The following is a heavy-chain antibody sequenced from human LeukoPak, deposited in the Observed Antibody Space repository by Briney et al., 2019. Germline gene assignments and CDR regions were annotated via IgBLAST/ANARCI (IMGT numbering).Heavy chain of an antibody. V-gene: IGHV1-46*01. Sequence: GASVKVSCKSSGYTFTSYYMHWVRQAPGQGLEWMGIINPSGGSTSYAQKFQGRVTMTRDTSTSTVYMELSSLRSEDTAVYYCARDLGIAAAGTGYYFDYWGQGTLVTVSS. J-gene: IGHJ4*02. CDR3: ARDLGIAAAGTGYYFDY. CDR2: INPSGGST. D-gene: IGHD6-13*01. CDR1: GYTFTSYY.